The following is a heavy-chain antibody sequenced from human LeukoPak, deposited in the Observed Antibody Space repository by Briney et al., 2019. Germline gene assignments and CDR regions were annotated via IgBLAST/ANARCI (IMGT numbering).Heavy chain of an antibody. V-gene: IGHV4-59*12. D-gene: IGHD3-3*01. Sequence: SETLSLTCTVSGGSISSYYWSWIRQPPGKGLEWIGYIYYSGSTNYNPSLKSRVTISVDTSKNQFSLKLSSVTAADTAVYYCARARYYDFWKHYYYGMDVWGQGTTVTVSS. CDR3: ARARYYDFWKHYYYGMDV. CDR2: IYYSGST. J-gene: IGHJ6*02. CDR1: GGSISSYY.